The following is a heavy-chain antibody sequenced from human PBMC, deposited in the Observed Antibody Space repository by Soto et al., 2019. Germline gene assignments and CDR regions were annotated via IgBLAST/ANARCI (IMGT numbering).Heavy chain of an antibody. Sequence: ESGGDLVQPGDSLTISCAASGFTFSTYAMSWVRQAPGKGLEWVSGIHKTGTITFYADSVKGRFTISRDNSKNTLYLHMRSLRDGDTAVYYCVRGLNYKFFFDLWGQGTLVTVSS. CDR3: VRGLNYKFFFDL. D-gene: IGHD3-10*01. CDR1: GFTFSTYA. J-gene: IGHJ4*02. CDR2: IHKTGTIT. V-gene: IGHV3-23*05.